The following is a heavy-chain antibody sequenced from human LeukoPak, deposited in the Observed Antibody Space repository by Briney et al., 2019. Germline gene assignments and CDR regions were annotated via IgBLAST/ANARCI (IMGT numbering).Heavy chain of an antibody. Sequence: SGPTLVNPTQTLTLTCTFSGFSLSTSGVGVGWIRQPPGKALEWLALIYWNDDKRYSPSLKSRLNITKDTSKNQVVLTMTNMDPVDTAIYYCAHSIAVDWFDPWGQGTLVTVSS. CDR1: GFSLSTSGVG. D-gene: IGHD6-19*01. CDR3: AHSIAVDWFDP. J-gene: IGHJ5*02. CDR2: IYWNDDK. V-gene: IGHV2-5*01.